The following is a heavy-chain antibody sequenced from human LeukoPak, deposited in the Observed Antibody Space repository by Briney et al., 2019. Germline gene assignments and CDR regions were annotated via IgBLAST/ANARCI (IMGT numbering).Heavy chain of an antibody. D-gene: IGHD3-3*01. CDR2: INPNSGGT. CDR3: ARDQYRRAMTGGYYGY. CDR1: GYTFTGYY. J-gene: IGHJ4*02. V-gene: IGHV1-2*06. Sequence: ASVKVSCKASGYTFTGYYMHWVRQAPGQGLEWMGRINPNSGGTNYAQKFQGRVTMTRDTSISTAYMELSRLRSDDTAVYYCARDQYRRAMTGGYYGYWGQGTLVTVSS.